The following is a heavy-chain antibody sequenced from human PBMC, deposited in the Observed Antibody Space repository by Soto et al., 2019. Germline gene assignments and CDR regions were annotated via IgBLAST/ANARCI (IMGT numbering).Heavy chain of an antibody. Sequence: QVQLVQSGAEEKKPGASVKVSCKASGYTLTSYAMHWVRQAPGQRLEWMGWINVGNGNTKYSQKFQGRVTISRDTSASTAYMVPSSLSSEDTAVYYCARGGEPIDYWGQGTLVTVSS. CDR2: INVGNGNT. D-gene: IGHD2-21*01. J-gene: IGHJ4*02. V-gene: IGHV1-3*05. CDR3: ARGGEPIDY. CDR1: GYTLTSYA.